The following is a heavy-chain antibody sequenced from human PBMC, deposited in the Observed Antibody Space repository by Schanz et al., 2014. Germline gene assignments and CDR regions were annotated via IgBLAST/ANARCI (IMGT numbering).Heavy chain of an antibody. V-gene: IGHV4-39*01. D-gene: IGHD3-10*01. J-gene: IGHJ5*02. CDR2: ISYSGST. Sequence: QLQLQESGPGLVKPSETLSLTCTVSGGSISSTFYYWGWIRQPPGKGLDWIGTISYSGSTYYNPSPRSLVPIPVATPKTRFPRKLTLVTAADTAVYYCANSMVRGVRMSDNWFGPWGQGTLVSVSS. CDR1: GGSISSTFYY. CDR3: ANSMVRGVRMSDNWFGP.